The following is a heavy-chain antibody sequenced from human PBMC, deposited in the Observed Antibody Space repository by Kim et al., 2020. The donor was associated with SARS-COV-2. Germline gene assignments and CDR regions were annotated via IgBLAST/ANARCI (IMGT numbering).Heavy chain of an antibody. Sequence: GGSLRLSCLGSGFTFGTYAMHWVRQAPGKGLEWVAVISYDGNYKYYADSVKGRFTISRDNSKNTLFLEMNSLRAEDTAVYYCAKDPISGVLLYFYYMDVWGEGSTVSVSS. V-gene: IGHV3-30*18. D-gene: IGHD3-10*01. CDR2: ISYDGNYK. CDR1: GFTFGTYA. J-gene: IGHJ6*03. CDR3: AKDPISGVLLYFYYMDV.